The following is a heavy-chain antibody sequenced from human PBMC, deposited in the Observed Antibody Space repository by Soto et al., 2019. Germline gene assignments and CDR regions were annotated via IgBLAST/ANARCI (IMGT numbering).Heavy chain of an antibody. CDR2: LYWDDDK. CDR3: AHNLGNGVYNYYYGMDV. V-gene: IGHV2-5*02. D-gene: IGHD2-8*01. J-gene: IGHJ6*02. Sequence: QITLKESGPTLVKPTQTLTLTCTFSGFSLSTSGVGVNWIRQPPGKALEWLGVLYWDDDKRYRPSLKSRLTITNDTFKNQVVLTMTKMDPVDTATYYCAHNLGNGVYNYYYGMDVWGQGTTVTVSS. CDR1: GFSLSTSGVG.